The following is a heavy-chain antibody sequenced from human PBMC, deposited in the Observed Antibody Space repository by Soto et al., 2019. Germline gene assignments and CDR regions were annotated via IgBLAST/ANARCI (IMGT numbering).Heavy chain of an antibody. CDR1: GGSISSSSYY. D-gene: IGHD2-2*01. V-gene: IGHV4-39*01. J-gene: IGHJ6*03. CDR3: ASDFIVVVPAAMPTPLVDV. Sequence: PSETLSLTCTVSGGSISSSSYYWGWIRQPPGKGLEWIGSIYYSGSTYYNPSLKSRVTISVDTSKNQFSLKLSSVTAADTAVYYCASDFIVVVPAAMPTPLVDVWGKGTTVT. CDR2: IYYSGST.